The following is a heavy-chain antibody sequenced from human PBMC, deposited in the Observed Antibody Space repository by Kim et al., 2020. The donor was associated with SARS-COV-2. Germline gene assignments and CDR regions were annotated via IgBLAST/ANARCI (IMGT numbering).Heavy chain of an antibody. J-gene: IGHJ6*02. CDR2: ISRSSSAI. D-gene: IGHD2-2*01. Sequence: GGSLRLSCAASGFTFSSYSMNWVRQAPGKGLEWVSYISRSSSAIYYADSVKGRFTISRDNTKNSLYLQMNSLRDEDTAVYYCARGGLGCSTTSCDYYGMDVWGQGTTVTVSS. V-gene: IGHV3-48*02. CDR1: GFTFSSYS. CDR3: ARGGLGCSTTSCDYYGMDV.